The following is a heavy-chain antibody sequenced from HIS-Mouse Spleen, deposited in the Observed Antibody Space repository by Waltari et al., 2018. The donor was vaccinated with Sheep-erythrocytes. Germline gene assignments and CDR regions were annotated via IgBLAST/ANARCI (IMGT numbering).Heavy chain of an antibody. Sequence: QVQLVQSGAEVKKPGASVKASCKASGYTFTGYYMHWVRQAPGQGLEWMGWINPNSGGTNYAQKFQGRVTMTRDTSISTAYMELSRLRSDDTAVYYCASGVIPYGSGSYFLDYWGQGTLVTVSS. D-gene: IGHD3-10*01. CDR1: GYTFTGYY. J-gene: IGHJ4*02. CDR3: ASGVIPYGSGSYFLDY. CDR2: INPNSGGT. V-gene: IGHV1-2*02.